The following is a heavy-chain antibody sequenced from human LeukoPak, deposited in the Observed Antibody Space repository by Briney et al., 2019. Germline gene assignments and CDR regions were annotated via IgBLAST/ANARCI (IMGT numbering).Heavy chain of an antibody. CDR3: ARDLCRKGACDL. CDR2: ISSSSSTI. V-gene: IGHV3-48*01. Sequence: GRSLRLSCAPSGFTFSSYSMNWVRQPAGKWLEWVSLISSSSSTIYYADSGKGRLTISRDTATNSLYKQMNSLRAEVTAVYYCARDLCRKGACDLWGQGTMVTVSS. D-gene: IGHD2/OR15-2a*01. J-gene: IGHJ3*01. CDR1: GFTFSSYS.